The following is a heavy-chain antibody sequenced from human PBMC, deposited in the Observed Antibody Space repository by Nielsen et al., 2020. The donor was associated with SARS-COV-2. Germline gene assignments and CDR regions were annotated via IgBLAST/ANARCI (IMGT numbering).Heavy chain of an antibody. CDR3: AKDQVSVLLWFGAFDY. V-gene: IGHV3-23*01. CDR2: ISGGDDST. CDR1: GFTFNNYH. Sequence: GESLKISCAASGFTFNNYHMSWVRQAPEKGLEWVSSISGGDDSTYYADSVKGRFTISRDNSKNTVYLLTTNLRVEDTAVYYCAKDQVSVLLWFGAFDYWGQGTLVTVSS. D-gene: IGHD3-10*01. J-gene: IGHJ4*02.